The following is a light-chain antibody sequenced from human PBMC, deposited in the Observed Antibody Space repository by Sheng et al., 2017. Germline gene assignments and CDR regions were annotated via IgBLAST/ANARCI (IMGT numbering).Light chain of an antibody. CDR1: QSIVMS. CDR3: QQSYSFPWT. J-gene: IGKJ1*01. Sequence: DIEMTQSPSSLSASVGDRVTITCRASQSIVMSLSWYRHTPGKAPTLLIHGASRLPSGAPSRFSGSGSGTEFTLTISGLQPEDFATYYCQQSYSFPWTFGQGTAVEIQ. CDR2: GAS. V-gene: IGKV1-39*01.